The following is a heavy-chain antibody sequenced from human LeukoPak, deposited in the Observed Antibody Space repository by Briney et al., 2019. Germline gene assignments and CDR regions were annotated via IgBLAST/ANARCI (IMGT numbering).Heavy chain of an antibody. CDR1: GYTFTNYY. CDR3: ARVIVATIEYDY. J-gene: IGHJ4*02. D-gene: IGHD5-12*01. Sequence: ASVKVSCKAFGYTFTNYYIHWVRQAPGQGLEWVGIINPSGGSTSYAQKFQGRVTMTRDTSTSTVYMELSSLRSEDTAVYYCARVIVATIEYDYWGQGTLVTVSS. CDR2: INPSGGST. V-gene: IGHV1-46*01.